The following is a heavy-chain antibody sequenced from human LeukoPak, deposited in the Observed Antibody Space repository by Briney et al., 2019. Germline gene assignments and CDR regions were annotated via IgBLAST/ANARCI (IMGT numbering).Heavy chain of an antibody. CDR2: IRADGATT. D-gene: IGHD1-26*01. CDR3: ARDNTGSYEY. V-gene: IGHV3-43*02. CDR1: GFTFGDYD. J-gene: IGHJ4*02. Sequence: GGSLRLSCAASGFTFGDYDMHWVRQAPGKGLEWVSLIRADGATTRYTDSVRGRFTISRDNSKDSLYLQMNSLRTEDTALYYCARDNTGSYEYWGQGTLVTVSP.